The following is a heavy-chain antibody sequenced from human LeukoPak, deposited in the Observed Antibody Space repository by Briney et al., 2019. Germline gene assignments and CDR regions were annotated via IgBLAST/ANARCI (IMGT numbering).Heavy chain of an antibody. CDR1: GFTFDDYA. J-gene: IGHJ4*02. CDR3: ARRRSGYSYGL. CDR2: IYYSGST. D-gene: IGHD5-18*01. V-gene: IGHV4-59*08. Sequence: GSLRLSCAASGFTFDDYAMHWIRQAPGKGLEWIGYIYYSGSTYYNPSLKSRVTISVDTSKNQFSLKLSSVTAADTAVYYCARRRSGYSYGLWGQGTLVTVSS.